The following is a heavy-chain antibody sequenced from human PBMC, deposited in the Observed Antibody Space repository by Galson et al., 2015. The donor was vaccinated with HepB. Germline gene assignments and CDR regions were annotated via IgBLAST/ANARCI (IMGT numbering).Heavy chain of an antibody. CDR1: GDSVSSNSAA. CDR2: TYYRSKWYN. V-gene: IGHV6-1*01. Sequence: CATSGDSVSSNSAAWNWIRQSPSRGLEWLGRTYYRSKWYNDYGVSVKGRIIFNADTSKNQFSLQLNSVAPDDTAVYYCARDDDYGRNFFDYWGQGTLVTVSS. J-gene: IGHJ4*02. D-gene: IGHD4-23*01. CDR3: ARDDDYGRNFFDY.